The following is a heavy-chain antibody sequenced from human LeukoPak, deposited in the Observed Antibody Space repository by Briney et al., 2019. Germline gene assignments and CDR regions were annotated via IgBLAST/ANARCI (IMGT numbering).Heavy chain of an antibody. D-gene: IGHD3-9*01. CDR3: AKDPLRYFDGSRGFDY. CDR2: ISSSGSTI. J-gene: IGHJ4*02. Sequence: PGGSLRLSCAASGFTFSDYYMSWIRQAPGKGLEWVSYISSSGSTIYYADSVKGRFTISRDNSKNTLYLQMNSLRAEDTAVYYCAKDPLRYFDGSRGFDYWGQGTLVTVSS. V-gene: IGHV3-11*04. CDR1: GFTFSDYY.